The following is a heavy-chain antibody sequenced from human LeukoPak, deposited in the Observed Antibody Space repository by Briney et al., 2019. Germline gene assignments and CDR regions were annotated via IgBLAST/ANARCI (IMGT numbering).Heavy chain of an antibody. J-gene: IGHJ4*02. CDR2: ISYDGSNK. D-gene: IGHD5-18*01. CDR3: AKDNRGYSYGYVVDY. V-gene: IGHV3-30*18. CDR1: GFTFSSYG. Sequence: GGSLRLSCAASGFTFSSYGMHWVRQAPGKGLEWVAVISYDGSNKYYADSVKGRFTISRDNSKNTLYLQLNSLRAEDTAAYYCAKDNRGYSYGYVVDYWGQGTLVTVSS.